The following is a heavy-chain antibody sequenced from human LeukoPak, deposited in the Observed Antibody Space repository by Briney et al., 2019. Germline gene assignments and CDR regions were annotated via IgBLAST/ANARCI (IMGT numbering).Heavy chain of an antibody. CDR2: IYYSGST. J-gene: IGHJ3*02. V-gene: IGHV4-31*03. CDR1: GGSISSGGYY. CDR3: ARDYYDSSGYYYLDAFDI. D-gene: IGHD3-22*01. Sequence: PSETLSLTCTVSGGSISSGGYYWSWIRQHPGKGLEWIGYIYYSGSTYYNPSLKSRVTISVDTSKNQLSLKLSSVTAADTAVYYCARDYYDSSGYYYLDAFDIWGQGTMVTVSS.